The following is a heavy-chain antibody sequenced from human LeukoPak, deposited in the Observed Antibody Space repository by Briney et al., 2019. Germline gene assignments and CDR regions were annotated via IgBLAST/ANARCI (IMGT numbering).Heavy chain of an antibody. J-gene: IGHJ4*02. CDR2: ISYDGDHK. Sequence: TGGSLRLSCAASGFTFTDYAIHWVRQAPRKGPEWVAVISYDGDHKYYPDSVKGRFTISRDNSKNTVYLQMNSLRVEDTAVYFCAREYYSGNYYVFDYWGQGTLVTVSS. V-gene: IGHV3-30-3*01. D-gene: IGHD1-26*01. CDR1: GFTFTDYA. CDR3: AREYYSGNYYVFDY.